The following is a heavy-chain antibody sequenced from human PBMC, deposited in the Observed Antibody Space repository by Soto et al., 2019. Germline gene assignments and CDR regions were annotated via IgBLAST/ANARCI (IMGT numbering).Heavy chain of an antibody. Sequence: QVHLVESGGGVVQPGRSLRLSCAASGFTFHSHAMHWVRQAPGKGLEWVAVTSYDGSDKYYADSVKGRFTISRDNSENTLYLQMNSLSAEDTAVYFCARDLASGHYYYGMDVWGQGTTVTVSS. CDR3: ARDLASGHYYYGMDV. J-gene: IGHJ6*02. CDR1: GFTFHSHA. D-gene: IGHD3-3*02. CDR2: TSYDGSDK. V-gene: IGHV3-30*04.